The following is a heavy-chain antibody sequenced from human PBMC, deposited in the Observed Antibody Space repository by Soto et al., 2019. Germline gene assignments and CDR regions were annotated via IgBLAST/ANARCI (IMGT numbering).Heavy chain of an antibody. J-gene: IGHJ6*02. CDR1: GFTFSSYA. CDR2: ISGSGGST. D-gene: IGHD3-22*01. V-gene: IGHV3-23*01. Sequence: PGGSLRLSCAASGFTFSSYAMSWVRQAPGKGLEWVSAISGSGGSTYYADSVKGRFTISRDNSKNTLYLQMNSLRAEDTAVYYCAKDLGYYDSSGYHEYYYYYGMDVWGQGTTVTVSS. CDR3: AKDLGYYDSSGYHEYYYYYGMDV.